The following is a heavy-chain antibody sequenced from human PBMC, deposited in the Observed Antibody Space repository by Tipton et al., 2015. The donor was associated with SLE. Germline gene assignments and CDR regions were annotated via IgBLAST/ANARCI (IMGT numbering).Heavy chain of an antibody. Sequence: TLSLTCAVYDGSFTHYFWSWIRQSPGKGLEWIGYVYYSGTTNYNPSLKSRVTMSVDTSKNQFSLRLSSVTAADTAVYYCARDSSIGAIDIWGQGTMVTVSS. CDR1: DGSFTHYF. D-gene: IGHD6-19*01. CDR2: VYYSGTT. CDR3: ARDSSIGAIDI. J-gene: IGHJ3*02. V-gene: IGHV4-59*01.